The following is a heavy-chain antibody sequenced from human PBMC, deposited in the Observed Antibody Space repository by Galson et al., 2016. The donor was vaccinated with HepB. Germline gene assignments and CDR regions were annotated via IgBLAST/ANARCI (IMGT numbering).Heavy chain of an antibody. CDR3: AGSAVSGSYRGDYFDN. Sequence: SVKVSCKASGYTFTSFDINWVRQAPGQGLEWMGWMSPTSGNTGYARKFQDRVTMTRNTSILTAFLELTSLRSDDTAVYYCAGSAVSGSYRGDYFDNWGRGTLVTVSS. CDR1: GYTFTSFD. CDR2: MSPTSGNT. V-gene: IGHV1-8*01. D-gene: IGHD6-19*01. J-gene: IGHJ4*02.